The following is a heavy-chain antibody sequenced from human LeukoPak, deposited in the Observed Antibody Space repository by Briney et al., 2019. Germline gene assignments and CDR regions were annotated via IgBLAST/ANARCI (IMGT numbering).Heavy chain of an antibody. CDR1: GFTFSSYG. CDR2: ISYDGSNK. V-gene: IGHV3-30*18. J-gene: IGHJ4*02. D-gene: IGHD3-22*01. Sequence: PGGSLRLSCAASGFTFSSYGMHWVRQAPGKGLEWVAVISYDGSNKYYADSVKGRFTISRDNSKNTLYLQMNSLRAEDTAVYYCAKVPYDSSGYLGYWGQGTLVTVSS. CDR3: AKVPYDSSGYLGY.